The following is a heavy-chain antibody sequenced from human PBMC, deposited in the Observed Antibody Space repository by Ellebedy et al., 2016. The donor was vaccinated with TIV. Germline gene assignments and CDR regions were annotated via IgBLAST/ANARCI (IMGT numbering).Heavy chain of an antibody. D-gene: IGHD4-11*01. CDR2: IIPIFGTA. Sequence: SVKVSCXASGGTFSSYAISWVRQAPGQGLEWMGGIIPIFGTANYAQKFQGRVTITADESTSTAYMELNSLRAEDTAVYYCAREVTAALDYWGQGTLVTVSS. J-gene: IGHJ4*02. CDR1: GGTFSSYA. V-gene: IGHV1-69*13. CDR3: AREVTAALDY.